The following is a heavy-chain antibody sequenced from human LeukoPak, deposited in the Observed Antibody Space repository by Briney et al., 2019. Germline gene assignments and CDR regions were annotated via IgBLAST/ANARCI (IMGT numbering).Heavy chain of an antibody. CDR3: AKDCGGDCYSHS. CDR2: IYYDGSNE. CDR1: GFTFSRHG. J-gene: IGHJ4*02. Sequence: GGSLRLSCAASGFTFSRHGMHWVRQAPGKGLEWVTSIYYDGSNEDYADSAKGRFTISRDNSKNTLYLQMNSLRTEDTAVYYCAKDCGGDCYSHSWGQGTLVTVSS. V-gene: IGHV3-30*02. D-gene: IGHD2-21*02.